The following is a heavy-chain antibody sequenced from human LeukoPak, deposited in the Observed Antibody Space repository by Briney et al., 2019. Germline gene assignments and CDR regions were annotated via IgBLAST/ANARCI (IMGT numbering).Heavy chain of an antibody. J-gene: IGHJ4*02. V-gene: IGHV4-34*01. Sequence: PSETLSLTCAVYGGSFGGYYWSWIRQPPGKGLEWIGEINHSGSTNYNPSLKSRVTISVDTSKNQFSLKLRSVTAADTGVYYCARERAAAGDHWGQGTLVTVSS. D-gene: IGHD6-13*01. CDR1: GGSFGGYY. CDR3: ARERAAAGDH. CDR2: INHSGST.